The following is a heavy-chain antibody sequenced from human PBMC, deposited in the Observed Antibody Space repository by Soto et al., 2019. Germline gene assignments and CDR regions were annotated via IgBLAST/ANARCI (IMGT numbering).Heavy chain of an antibody. D-gene: IGHD3-9*01. CDR3: ARHLSNYYYYGMDV. Sequence: PSETLSLTCTVSGGSISSSSYYWGWIRQPPGKGLEWIGSIYYSGSTYYNPSLKSRVTISVDTSKNQFSLKLSSVTAADTAVYYCARHLSNYYYYGMDVWGQGTTVTVSS. V-gene: IGHV4-39*01. CDR1: GGSISSSSYY. J-gene: IGHJ6*02. CDR2: IYYSGST.